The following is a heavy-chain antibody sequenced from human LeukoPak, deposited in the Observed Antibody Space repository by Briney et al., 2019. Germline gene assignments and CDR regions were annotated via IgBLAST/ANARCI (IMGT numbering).Heavy chain of an antibody. D-gene: IGHD3-3*01. CDR3: ARGDFWSGAPTD. CDR1: GGSISRYY. J-gene: IGHJ4*02. V-gene: IGHV4-59*01. Sequence: SETLSLTCTVSGGSISRYYWSWIRQPPGTGLEWVGYIYYTGRADYNPSLKSRVSMSVDTSKKQFSLRVNSMTAADTAVYYCARGDFWSGAPTDWGQGTLVTVSS. CDR2: IYYTGRA.